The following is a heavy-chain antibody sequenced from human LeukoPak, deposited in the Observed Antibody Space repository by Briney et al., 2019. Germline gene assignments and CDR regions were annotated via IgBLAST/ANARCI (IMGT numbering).Heavy chain of an antibody. V-gene: IGHV4-39*07. Sequence: SETLSLTCTVSGGSISSSSYYWGWIRQPPGKGLEWIGEINHSGSTNYNPSLKSRVTISVDTSKNQFSLKLSSVTAADTAVYYCARRDYYYDSSGYYYRRYYFDYWGQGTLVTVSS. J-gene: IGHJ4*02. CDR3: ARRDYYYDSSGYYYRRYYFDY. D-gene: IGHD3-22*01. CDR2: INHSGST. CDR1: GGSISSSSYY.